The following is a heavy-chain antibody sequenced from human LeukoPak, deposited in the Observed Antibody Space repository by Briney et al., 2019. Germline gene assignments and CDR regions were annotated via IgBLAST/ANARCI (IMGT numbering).Heavy chain of an antibody. CDR3: ARDSGKQLVLPFDY. CDR2: KYYRSKWYN. Sequence: SQTLSLTCAISGDSVSSNSAAWNWIRQSPSRGLEWLGRKYYRSKWYNDYAVSVKSRITINPDTSKNQFSLQLNSVTPEDTAVYYCARDSGKQLVLPFDYWGQGTLVTVSS. D-gene: IGHD6-6*01. CDR1: GDSVSSNSAA. J-gene: IGHJ4*02. V-gene: IGHV6-1*01.